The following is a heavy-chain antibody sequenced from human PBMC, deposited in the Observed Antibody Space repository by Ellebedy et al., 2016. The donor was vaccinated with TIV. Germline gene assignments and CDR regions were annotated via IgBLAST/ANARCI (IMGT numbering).Heavy chain of an antibody. V-gene: IGHV3-21*01. CDR3: ARDDDYGDDYFDY. J-gene: IGHJ4*02. Sequence: PGGSLRLSCAASGFTFSSYSMNWVRQAPGKGLEWVSSISSSSSYINYADSVKGRFTISRDNAKNSLYLQMNSLRAEDTAVYYCARDDDYGDDYFDYWGQGTLVTVSS. CDR1: GFTFSSYS. CDR2: ISSSSSYI. D-gene: IGHD4-17*01.